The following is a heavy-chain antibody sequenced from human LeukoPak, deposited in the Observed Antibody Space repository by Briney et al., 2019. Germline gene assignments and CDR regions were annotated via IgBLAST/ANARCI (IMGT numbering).Heavy chain of an antibody. CDR1: GYSISSDYY. D-gene: IGHD3-22*01. J-gene: IGHJ4*02. Sequence: SETLSLTCSVSGYSISSDYYCSWIRQPAGKGLEWIGRIHTSGYTNYNPSLKSRVTMSVDTSQNQFSLKLSSVTAADTAVYFCATNYYDTRKPWDWGQGTLVTVSS. CDR2: IHTSGYT. V-gene: IGHV4-4*07. CDR3: ATNYYDTRKPWD.